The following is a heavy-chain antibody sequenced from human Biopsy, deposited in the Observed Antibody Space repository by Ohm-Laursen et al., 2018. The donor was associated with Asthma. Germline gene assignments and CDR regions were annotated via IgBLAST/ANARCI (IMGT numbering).Heavy chain of an antibody. D-gene: IGHD3-9*01. CDR3: ARTYYDFLTGQVKDAFGI. CDR2: INAGNGNT. V-gene: IGHV1-3*01. J-gene: IGHJ3*02. CDR1: GYNFISFA. Sequence: PSVTASCKSSGYNFISFAIHSVRQPPGQRREWMGWINAGNGNTKYSQKFQGRVSITRDTSASTAYMELRSLRSEDTAAYYCARTYYDFLTGQVKDAFGIWGQGTMVTVSS.